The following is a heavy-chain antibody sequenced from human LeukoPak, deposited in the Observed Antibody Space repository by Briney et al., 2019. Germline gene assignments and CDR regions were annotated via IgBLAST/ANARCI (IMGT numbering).Heavy chain of an antibody. CDR3: AREARYSGSYSY. J-gene: IGHJ4*02. CDR2: IYTSGST. V-gene: IGHV4-4*07. Sequence: SETLSLTCTVPGGSISSYYWGWIRQPAGKGLEWIGRIYTSGSTNYNPSLKSRVTMSVDTSKNQFSLKLSSVTAADTAVYYCAREARYSGSYSYWGQGTLVTVSS. D-gene: IGHD1-26*01. CDR1: GGSISSYY.